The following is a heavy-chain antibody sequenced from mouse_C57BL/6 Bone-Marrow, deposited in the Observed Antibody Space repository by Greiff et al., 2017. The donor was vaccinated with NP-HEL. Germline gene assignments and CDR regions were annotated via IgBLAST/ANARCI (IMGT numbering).Heavy chain of an antibody. J-gene: IGHJ4*01. V-gene: IGHV5-17*01. CDR1: GFTFSDYG. Sequence: EVKVVESGGGLVKPGGSLKLSCAASGFTFSDYGMHWVRQAPEKGLEWVAYISSGSSTIYYADTVKGRFTISRDNAKNTLFLQMTSLRSEDTAMYYRARRYRGLYYYAMDYWAQGTSVTVSS. CDR3: ARRYRGLYYYAMDY. CDR2: ISSGSSTI. D-gene: IGHD2-12*01.